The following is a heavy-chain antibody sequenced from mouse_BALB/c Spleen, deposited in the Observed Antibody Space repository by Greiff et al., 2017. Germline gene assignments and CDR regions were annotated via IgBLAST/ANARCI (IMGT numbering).Heavy chain of an antibody. CDR2: ISSGGST. CDR3: ARVDDAAPYWYFDV. V-gene: IGHV5-6-5*01. Sequence: EVMLVESGGGLVKPGGSLKLSCAASGFTFSSYAMSWVRQTPEKRLEWVASISSGGSTYYPDSVKGRFTISRDNARNILYLQMSSLRSEDTAMYYCARVDDAAPYWYFDVWGAGTTVTVSS. CDR1: GFTFSSYA. J-gene: IGHJ1*01. D-gene: IGHD3-1*01.